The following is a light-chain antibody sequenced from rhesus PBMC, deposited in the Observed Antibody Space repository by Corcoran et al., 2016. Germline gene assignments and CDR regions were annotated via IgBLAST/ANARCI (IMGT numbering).Light chain of an antibody. V-gene: IGKV3-10*01. Sequence: QVILTQSPATLSLSPGERATLSCRASQSVSSYLAWYQQKPGQAPRLLIYGASSRATGIPDRVSGSGSGNDFTLTISSLGPEDVGVYHCYQHSSGYTFGPGTKLDIK. J-gene: IGKJ3*01. CDR3: YQHSSGYT. CDR1: QSVSSY. CDR2: GAS.